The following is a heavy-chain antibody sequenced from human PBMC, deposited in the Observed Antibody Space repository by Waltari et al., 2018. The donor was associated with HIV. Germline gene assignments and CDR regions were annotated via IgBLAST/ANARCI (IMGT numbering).Heavy chain of an antibody. CDR1: GFTFDDYW. CDR3: ARGRGYYFGSPYYFDS. D-gene: IGHD3-10*01. CDR2: IKRDGSDK. V-gene: IGHV3-7*01. J-gene: IGHJ4*02. Sequence: EVQVVESGGALVQPGGSLRLSCAASGFTFDDYWMTWVRQAPGTGLGWVASIKRDGSDKSYVDSVKGRFSVSRDNAKSSLYLQMSSLRVEDTALYFCARGRGYYFGSPYYFDSWGQGTLVTVSS.